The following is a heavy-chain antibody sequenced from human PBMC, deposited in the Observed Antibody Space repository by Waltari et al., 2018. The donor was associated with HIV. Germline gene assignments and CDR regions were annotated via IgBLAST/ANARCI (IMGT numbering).Heavy chain of an antibody. Sequence: QVQLQESGPGLVKPSQTLSLTYTVSGGSISSGSYYWSWIRQTAGKGLWWIGRFYTRGSTNYSPSRNSRVTISVDTSKNQFSLKLSSVTAADTAVYYCASSYYYDSTGWENWFDPWGQGTLVTVSS. CDR3: ASSYYYDSTGWENWFDP. J-gene: IGHJ5*02. CDR2: FYTRGST. V-gene: IGHV4-61*02. D-gene: IGHD3-22*01. CDR1: GGSISSGSYY.